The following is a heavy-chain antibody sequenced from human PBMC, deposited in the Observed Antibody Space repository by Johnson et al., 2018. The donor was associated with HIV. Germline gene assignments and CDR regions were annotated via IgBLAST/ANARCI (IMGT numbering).Heavy chain of an antibody. D-gene: IGHD6-13*01. Sequence: QVQLVESGGGVVQPGGSLRLSFAASGFTFSSYGMHWVRQAPGKGLEWVAFIRYDGSNKYYADSVKGRFTISRDNSKNTLYLQMNSLRAEDTAVYYCARGGIAATRHAFDIWGQGTMVTVSS. CDR3: ARGGIAATRHAFDI. CDR1: GFTFSSYG. CDR2: IRYDGSNK. V-gene: IGHV3-30*02. J-gene: IGHJ3*02.